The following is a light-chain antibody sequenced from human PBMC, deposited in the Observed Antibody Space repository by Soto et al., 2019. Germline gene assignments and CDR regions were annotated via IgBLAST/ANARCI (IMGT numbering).Light chain of an antibody. CDR2: WAS. J-gene: IGKJ1*01. CDR1: QSVLSTSKNKKF. Sequence: DIVMTQSPDSLAVSLGERATINCKSSQSVLSTSKNKKFLAWYQQKPGQPPRLLIYWASTRESGVPDRFSGGGSGTDFTLTISSLQAEDGAVYYCQQYYTSWWTFGQGTKVEIK. V-gene: IGKV4-1*01. CDR3: QQYYTSWWT.